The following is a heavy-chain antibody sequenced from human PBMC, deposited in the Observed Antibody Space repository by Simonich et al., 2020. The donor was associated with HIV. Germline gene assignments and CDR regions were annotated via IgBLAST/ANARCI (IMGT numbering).Heavy chain of an antibody. CDR3: ARDRGVAAPGVLAFDI. V-gene: IGHV1-18*01. D-gene: IGHD6-13*01. CDR1: GYTFTSYG. CDR2: IRSDKGNT. J-gene: IGHJ3*02. Sequence: QVQLVQSGAEVKKPGASVKVSCKASGYTFTSYGFSWVRQAPGQGLEWMGGIRSDKGNTKYAQKVQGRVTMTTDTSTSTAYMELRSLISDDTAVYYCARDRGVAAPGVLAFDIWGQGTMVTVSS.